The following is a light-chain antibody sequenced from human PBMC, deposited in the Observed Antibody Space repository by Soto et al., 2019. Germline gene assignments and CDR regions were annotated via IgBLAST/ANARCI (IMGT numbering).Light chain of an antibody. CDR3: QQYGSSPPYT. CDR1: QSVSSSY. V-gene: IGKV3-20*01. Sequence: EIVLTKSPGTLSLSPGERATLSCRASQSVSSSYLAWYQQKPGQAPRLLIYGASSRATGIPDRFSGSGSGTDFTLTIIRLEPEGFAVYYCQQYGSSPPYTFGQGTKLEIK. J-gene: IGKJ2*01. CDR2: GAS.